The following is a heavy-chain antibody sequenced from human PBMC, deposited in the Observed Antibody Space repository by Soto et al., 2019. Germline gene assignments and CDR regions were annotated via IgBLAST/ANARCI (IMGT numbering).Heavy chain of an antibody. CDR3: ARYPAARRGYFDY. CDR1: GGSISSYY. V-gene: IGHV4-59*01. Sequence: PSETLSLTCTVSGGSISSYYWSWIRQPPGKGLEWIGYIYYSVSTNYNPSLKSRVTISVDTSKNQFSLKLSSVTAADTAVYYCARYPAARRGYFDYWGQGTLVTVSS. D-gene: IGHD6-6*01. J-gene: IGHJ4*02. CDR2: IYYSVST.